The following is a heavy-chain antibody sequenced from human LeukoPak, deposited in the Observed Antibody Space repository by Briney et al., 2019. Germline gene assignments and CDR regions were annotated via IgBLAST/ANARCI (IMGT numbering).Heavy chain of an antibody. Sequence: SETLSLTCTVSGGSISSYYWSWIRQSPGKGLEWIGYIYTSGSTNYNPSLKARFTISVDTSKNQFSLKLSSVTAADTAVYYCARQDSSSGCYYMDVWGKGTTVSVSS. J-gene: IGHJ6*03. CDR2: IYTSGST. CDR3: ARQDSSSGCYYMDV. D-gene: IGHD6-6*01. V-gene: IGHV4-4*09. CDR1: GGSISSYY.